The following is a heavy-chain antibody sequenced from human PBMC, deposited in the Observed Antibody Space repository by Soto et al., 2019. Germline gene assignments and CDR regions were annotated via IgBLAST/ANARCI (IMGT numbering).Heavy chain of an antibody. D-gene: IGHD6-13*01. J-gene: IGHJ4*02. Sequence: QVQLVESGGGVVQPGRSLRLSCAASGFTFSSYGMHWVRQAPGTGLEWVAVISYDGSNKYYADSVKGRFTISRDNSKNTLYLQMNSLRAEDTAVYYCAKKGPKVGQQLGTYYFDYWGQGTLVTVSS. V-gene: IGHV3-30*18. CDR3: AKKGPKVGQQLGTYYFDY. CDR1: GFTFSSYG. CDR2: ISYDGSNK.